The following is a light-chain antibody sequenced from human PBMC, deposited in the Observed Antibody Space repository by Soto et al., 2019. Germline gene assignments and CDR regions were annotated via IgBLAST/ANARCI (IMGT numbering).Light chain of an antibody. V-gene: IGKV1-39*01. CDR2: GAS. CDR1: QSISSY. Sequence: DIRMTQSPSSLSASVGDRVTITCRASQSISSYLNWYQQKPGKAPNLLIYGASNLQSGVTLRFSGSGSWSDFTLTISSLQYEDSATYYCQQSYSLPDTFGQGTKLEIK. J-gene: IGKJ2*01. CDR3: QQSYSLPDT.